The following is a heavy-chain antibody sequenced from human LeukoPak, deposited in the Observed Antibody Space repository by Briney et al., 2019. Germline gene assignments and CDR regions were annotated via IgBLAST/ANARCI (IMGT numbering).Heavy chain of an antibody. Sequence: SVKVSCKASGDTFSRYGISWVRQAPGQGLEWMGGIIPIFGTANYAQKFQGRVTITADESTSTAYMELSSLRSEDTAVYYCARVCGSGGSCYPPSPGFDAFDIWGQGTMVTVSS. CDR1: GDTFSRYG. CDR3: ARVCGSGGSCYPPSPGFDAFDI. CDR2: IIPIFGTA. V-gene: IGHV1-69*13. D-gene: IGHD2-15*01. J-gene: IGHJ3*02.